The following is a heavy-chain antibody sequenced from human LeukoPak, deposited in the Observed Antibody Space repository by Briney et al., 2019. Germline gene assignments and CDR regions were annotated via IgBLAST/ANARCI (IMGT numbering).Heavy chain of an antibody. CDR1: GGSISSYY. D-gene: IGHD1-26*01. J-gene: IGHJ5*02. CDR2: NYYRGST. Sequence: SETLSLTCTVSGGSISSYYWSWIRQPPGKGLEWIGYNYYRGSTNYNPSLKSRVTISVDTSKNQFSLKLSSVTAADTAVYYCARHIVGIGDNWFDPWGQGTLVTVSS. CDR3: ARHIVGIGDNWFDP. V-gene: IGHV4-59*08.